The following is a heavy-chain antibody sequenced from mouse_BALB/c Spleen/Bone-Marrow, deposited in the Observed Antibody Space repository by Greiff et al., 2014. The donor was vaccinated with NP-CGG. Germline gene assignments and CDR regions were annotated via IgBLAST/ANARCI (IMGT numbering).Heavy chain of an antibody. D-gene: IGHD2-14*01. CDR2: ISSGGSTI. CDR1: GFTFSSFG. J-gene: IGHJ2*01. V-gene: IGHV5-17*02. CDR3: ARRYRYDYFDY. Sequence: EVKLVESGGGLVQPGGSRKLSCAASGFTFSSFGMHWVRQAPEKGLEWVAYISSGGSTIYYADTVKGRFTISRDNPKNTLFLEMTSLRSEDTAKYYCARRYRYDYFDYWGQGTTLTVSS.